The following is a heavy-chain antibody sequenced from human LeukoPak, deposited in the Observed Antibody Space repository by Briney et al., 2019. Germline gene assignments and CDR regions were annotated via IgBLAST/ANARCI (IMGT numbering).Heavy chain of an antibody. Sequence: SETLSLTCTVSGGSISSSSYYWGWIRQPPGKGLEWIGSIYYSGSTYYNPSLKSRLTISVDTSKNQFSLKLSSVTAADTAVYYCARQGDVAAAWLVDYWGQGTLVTVSS. J-gene: IGHJ4*02. V-gene: IGHV4-39*01. CDR1: GGSISSSSYY. D-gene: IGHD6-13*01. CDR3: ARQGDVAAAWLVDY. CDR2: IYYSGST.